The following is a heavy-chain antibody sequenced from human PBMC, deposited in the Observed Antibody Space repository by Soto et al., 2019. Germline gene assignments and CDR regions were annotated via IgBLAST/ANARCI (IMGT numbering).Heavy chain of an antibody. D-gene: IGHD1-26*01. CDR1: GFIFENFG. CDR2: ISGSGFKK. Sequence: GGSLRLSXAASGFIFENFGMSWVRQAPGKGLEWISSISGSGFKKYYADSVKGRYTISRDNSKSTVYLELNNLSAEDTAVYHCAKNQGVELVPLATVDWFDPWGQGSVVTVSS. V-gene: IGHV3-23*01. CDR3: AKNQGVELVPLATVDWFDP. J-gene: IGHJ5*02.